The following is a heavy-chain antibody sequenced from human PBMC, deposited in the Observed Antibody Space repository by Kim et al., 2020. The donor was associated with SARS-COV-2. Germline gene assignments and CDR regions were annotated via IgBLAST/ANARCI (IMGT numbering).Heavy chain of an antibody. Sequence: GGSLRLSCAASGFTFNTYGMYWVRQAPGKGLEWVAFISYDGSNKYYADSVKGRFTISRDNSKNTLYLQMNSLRAEDTAVYYCAKAVLRGVNYYYYGMDVWGQGTTVTVSS. CDR2: ISYDGSNK. D-gene: IGHD3-10*01. CDR1: GFTFNTYG. V-gene: IGHV3-30*18. J-gene: IGHJ6*02. CDR3: AKAVLRGVNYYYYGMDV.